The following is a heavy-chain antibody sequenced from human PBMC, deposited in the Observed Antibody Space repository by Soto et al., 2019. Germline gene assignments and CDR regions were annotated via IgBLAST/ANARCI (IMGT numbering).Heavy chain of an antibody. V-gene: IGHV4-39*01. CDR1: GDSISSSTYY. CDR2: TYYSGIT. Sequence: SATLSVTCTVSGDSISSSTYYWGWIRQPPGKGLEWIGNTYYSGITYYNPSLKSRVAISVDTSKNQFSLKLSSVSAADTAIYYCARSNSGYYKWFDPWGQGTLVTVS. CDR3: ARSNSGYYKWFDP. J-gene: IGHJ5*02. D-gene: IGHD3-22*01.